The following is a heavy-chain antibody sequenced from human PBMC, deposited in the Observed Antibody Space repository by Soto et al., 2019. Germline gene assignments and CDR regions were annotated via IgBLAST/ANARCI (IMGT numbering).Heavy chain of an antibody. D-gene: IGHD6-19*01. CDR2: IYYSGST. V-gene: IGHV4-61*01. Sequence: QVQLQESGPGLVKPSETLSLTCTVSGGSVSSGSYYWSWIRQPPGKGLEWIGYIYYSGSTNYNPSLKSRVTISIDTSKNRFSLKLSSVTAADTAVYYCASYSSGWYAVSYWDQGTLVTVSS. J-gene: IGHJ4*02. CDR1: GGSVSSGSYY. CDR3: ASYSSGWYAVSY.